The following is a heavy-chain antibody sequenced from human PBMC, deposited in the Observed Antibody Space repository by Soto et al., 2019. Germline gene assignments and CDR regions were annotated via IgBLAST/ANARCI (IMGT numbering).Heavy chain of an antibody. CDR1: GGSISGYS. Sequence: PSETLSLTCTVSGGSISGYSWSWIRQPPGKGLEWLGYIFNGGTTEYNPSLKSRATISVDTSKNQFSLKVRFVAAADTALYYCARNNNNSPNLPFDYWGQGILVTVSS. D-gene: IGHD1-1*01. J-gene: IGHJ4*02. CDR3: ARNNNNSPNLPFDY. CDR2: IFNGGTT. V-gene: IGHV4-59*08.